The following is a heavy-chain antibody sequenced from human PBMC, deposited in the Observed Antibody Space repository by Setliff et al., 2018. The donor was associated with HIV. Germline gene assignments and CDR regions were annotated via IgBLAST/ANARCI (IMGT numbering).Heavy chain of an antibody. CDR3: ARRIDNSGSFPDKNWFDT. V-gene: IGHV4-4*09. Sequence: SETLSLTCSVSGGSISSYSWNWIRQSPGGGLEWIGFIFSSGSTKYNPSLQSRVTMSIDTSKNQFSLRLTSVTAADTAVYYCARRIDNSGSFPDKNWFDTWGQGSLVTVSS. CDR2: IFSSGST. J-gene: IGHJ5*02. D-gene: IGHD3-10*01. CDR1: GGSISSYS.